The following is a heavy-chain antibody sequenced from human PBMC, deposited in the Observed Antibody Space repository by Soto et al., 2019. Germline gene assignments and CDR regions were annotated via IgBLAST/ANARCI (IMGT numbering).Heavy chain of an antibody. D-gene: IGHD2-15*01. CDR2: IYYSGST. CDR3: ARAECSGGSCYPWFDP. Sequence: PSETLSLTCTVSGGSISSYYWSWIRQPPGKGLEWIGYIYYSGSTNYNPSLKSRVTISVDTSKNQFSLKLSSVTAADTAVYYCARAECSGGSCYPWFDPWGQGTLVTVSS. CDR1: GGSISSYY. J-gene: IGHJ5*02. V-gene: IGHV4-59*01.